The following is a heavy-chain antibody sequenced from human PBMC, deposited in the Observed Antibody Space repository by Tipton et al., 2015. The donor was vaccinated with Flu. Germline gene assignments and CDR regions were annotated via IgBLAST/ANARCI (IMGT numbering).Heavy chain of an antibody. D-gene: IGHD6-6*01. V-gene: IGHV4-59*01. CDR2: INYSGT. Sequence: TLSLTCNVSGGSISSYYWSWVRQPPGKGLEWIGYINYSGTNYNPSLKSRVTISVDTAKNQFSLKLGSVTAADTAVYYCASGYSSSSPLDSWGQGTLVTVSS. CDR3: ASGYSSSSPLDS. J-gene: IGHJ4*02. CDR1: GGSISSYY.